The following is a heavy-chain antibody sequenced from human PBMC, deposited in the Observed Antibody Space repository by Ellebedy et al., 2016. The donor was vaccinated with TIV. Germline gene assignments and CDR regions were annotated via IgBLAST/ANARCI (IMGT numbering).Heavy chain of an antibody. J-gene: IGHJ4*02. CDR3: ARVRDYYGSGSYHPLDY. CDR1: GFTFSRYA. CDR2: ISSDGSNK. Sequence: GESLKISCAASGFTFSRYAIHWVRQAPGKGLYWVAVISSDGSNKYFADSVKGRFTISRDNSRNTLYLQMSSLRPEDTAVYYCARVRDYYGSGSYHPLDYWGQGTLVTVSS. D-gene: IGHD3-10*01. V-gene: IGHV3-30*04.